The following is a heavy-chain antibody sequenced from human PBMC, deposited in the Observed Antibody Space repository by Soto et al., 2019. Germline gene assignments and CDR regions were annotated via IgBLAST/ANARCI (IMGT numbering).Heavy chain of an antibody. V-gene: IGHV5-51*01. CDR2: IYPGDSDT. D-gene: IGHD6-13*01. Sequence: GESLKISCKGSGYSFTSYWIGWVRQMPGKGLEWMGIIYPGDSDTRYSPSFQGQVTISADKSISTAYLQWSSLKASDTAMYYCARRSLIAAAGTPLDYYYGMDVWGQGTTVTVSS. J-gene: IGHJ6*02. CDR3: ARRSLIAAAGTPLDYYYGMDV. CDR1: GYSFTSYW.